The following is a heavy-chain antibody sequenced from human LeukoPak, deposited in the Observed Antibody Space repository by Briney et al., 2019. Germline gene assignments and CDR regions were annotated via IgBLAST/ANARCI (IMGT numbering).Heavy chain of an antibody. V-gene: IGHV4-59*01. CDR2: IYYSGST. CDR3: ARSPPYYDFWSGQAFDI. Sequence: SETLSLTCTVSGGSISSYYWSWIRQPPGKGLEWIGYIYYSGSTNYNPSLKSRVTISVDTSKNQFSLKLSSVTAADTAVYYCARSPPYYDFWSGQAFDIWGQGTMVTVSS. D-gene: IGHD3-3*01. CDR1: GGSISSYY. J-gene: IGHJ3*02.